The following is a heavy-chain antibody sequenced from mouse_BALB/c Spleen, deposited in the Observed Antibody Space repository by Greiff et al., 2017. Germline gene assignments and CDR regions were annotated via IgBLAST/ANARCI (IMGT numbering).Heavy chain of an antibody. J-gene: IGHJ4*01. V-gene: IGHV2-2*02. CDR1: GFSLTSYG. CDR3: AREDYYGYDYAMDY. CDR2: IWSGGST. Sequence: VKLMESGPGLVQPSQSLSITCTVSGFSLTSYGVHWVRQPPGRGLEWLGVIWSGGSTDNNAAFISRLSISKDNSKRQVFFKMNSLQANDTAIYYCAREDYYGYDYAMDYWGQGTSVTVSS. D-gene: IGHD1-2*01.